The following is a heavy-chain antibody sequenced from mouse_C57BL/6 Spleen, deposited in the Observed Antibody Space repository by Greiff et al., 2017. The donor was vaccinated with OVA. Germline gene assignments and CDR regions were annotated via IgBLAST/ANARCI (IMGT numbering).Heavy chain of an antibody. V-gene: IGHV1-55*01. CDR2: IYPGSGCT. J-gene: IGHJ2*01. CDR1: GYTFTSYW. Sequence: QVQLQQPGAELVKPGASVKMSCKASGYTFTSYWITWVKQRPGQGLEWIGDIYPGSGCTNYHEKFKSKATLTVDTSSSTAYMQLSSLTSEDAAVYYCARSPYYDGRKGDYWGQGTTLTVSS. D-gene: IGHD1-1*01. CDR3: ARSPYYDGRKGDY.